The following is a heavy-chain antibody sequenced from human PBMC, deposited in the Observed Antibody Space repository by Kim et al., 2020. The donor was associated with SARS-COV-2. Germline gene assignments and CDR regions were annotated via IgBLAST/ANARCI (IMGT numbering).Heavy chain of an antibody. CDR3: ARDPGYYGSGSYPARTYGLDV. Sequence: GGSLRLSCAASGFTFSSYSMNWVRQAPGKGLEWVSYISSSSSTIYYADSVKGRFTISRDNAKNSLYLQMNSLRDEDTAVYYCARDPGYYGSGSYPARTYGLDVWGQGTTVTVSS. V-gene: IGHV3-48*02. CDR2: ISSSSSTI. J-gene: IGHJ6*02. CDR1: GFTFSSYS. D-gene: IGHD3-10*01.